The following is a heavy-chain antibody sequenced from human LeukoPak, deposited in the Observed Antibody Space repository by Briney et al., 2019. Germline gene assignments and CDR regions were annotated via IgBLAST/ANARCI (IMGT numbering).Heavy chain of an antibody. CDR2: IYYSGST. Sequence: SETLSLTCTVSGGSISSYYWSWIRQPPGKGLEWIGYIYYSGSTNYNPSLKSRVTISVDTSKNRFSLKLSSVTAADTAVYYCARVGRYNWNGFDYWGQGTLVTVSS. D-gene: IGHD1-20*01. J-gene: IGHJ4*02. V-gene: IGHV4-59*01. CDR1: GGSISSYY. CDR3: ARVGRYNWNGFDY.